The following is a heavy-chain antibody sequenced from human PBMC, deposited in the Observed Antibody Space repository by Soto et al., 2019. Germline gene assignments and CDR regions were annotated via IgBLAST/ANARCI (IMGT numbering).Heavy chain of an antibody. D-gene: IGHD6-6*01. CDR1: GLAVSTDY. J-gene: IGHJ5*02. CDR2: IYVGGGT. Sequence: EVHLGESGGDLVQPGGSLRLSCAASGLAVSTDYMTWVRQAPGKGLEWVSLIYVGGGTYYADSVKGRFTISRDNSNSSLYLQMNSLRAEDTAFDYCAVYAARHWFGPWGQGTLVTVSS. CDR3: AVYAARHWFGP. V-gene: IGHV3-66*01.